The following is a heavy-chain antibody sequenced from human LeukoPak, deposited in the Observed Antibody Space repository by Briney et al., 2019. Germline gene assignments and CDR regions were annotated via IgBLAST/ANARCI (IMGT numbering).Heavy chain of an antibody. V-gene: IGHV5-51*01. J-gene: IGHJ6*03. D-gene: IGHD1-26*01. CDR3: ARLNRGSYPYMGV. Sequence: GESLKISCQASGYTFAKYWIGWVRQLPGKGLEWMGIIYPGDSDTIYSPSFQGQVTISADKSISTAYLQWSSLKASDTAMYYWARLNRGSYPYMGVWGKGTGVTVS. CDR1: GYTFAKYW. CDR2: IYPGDSDT.